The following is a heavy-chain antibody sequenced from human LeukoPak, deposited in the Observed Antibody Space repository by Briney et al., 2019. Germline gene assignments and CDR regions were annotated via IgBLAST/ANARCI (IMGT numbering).Heavy chain of an antibody. V-gene: IGHV3-74*01. Sequence: GGSLRLSCAASGFTFSSYWMHWVRQAPGKGLVWVSRINSDGSSTNYADSVKGRFTISRDNAKNTLYLKMSSLRAEDTAVYYCAAPRYVTIFGVIAQFDYWGQGTLVTVSS. CDR3: AAPRYVTIFGVIAQFDY. CDR2: INSDGSST. CDR1: GFTFSSYW. D-gene: IGHD3-3*01. J-gene: IGHJ4*02.